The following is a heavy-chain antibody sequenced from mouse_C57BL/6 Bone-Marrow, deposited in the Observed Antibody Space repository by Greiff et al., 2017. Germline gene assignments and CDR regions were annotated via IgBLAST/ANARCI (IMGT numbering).Heavy chain of an antibody. CDR1: GYTFTSHW. CDR3: VRRRFPYYFDD. Sequence: QVQLQQSGAELVMPGASVKLSCRASGYTFTSHWMHWVKQRPGQGLEWIGEIDPSDSYTNYNQTFKGKSTLTVDKSSSTAYMQLSSLTSEDSAVYYCVRRRFPYYFDDWGQGTTLTVSS. J-gene: IGHJ2*01. CDR2: IDPSDSYT. V-gene: IGHV1-69*01.